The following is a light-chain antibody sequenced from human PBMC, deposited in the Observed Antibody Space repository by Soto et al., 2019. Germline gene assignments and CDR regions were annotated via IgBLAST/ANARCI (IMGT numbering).Light chain of an antibody. V-gene: IGKV1-33*01. CDR3: QQYYDLPIT. CDR1: QDISHY. CDR2: DES. J-gene: IGKJ5*01. Sequence: IQRTQFPSSVSASVRDRVTLTCQASQDISHYLNWYQQKPGKAPSLLISDESNLKTGVPSRFSGIRSATHFTLTISSLQPEDIAPYYCQQYYDLPITFGQGTRLEI.